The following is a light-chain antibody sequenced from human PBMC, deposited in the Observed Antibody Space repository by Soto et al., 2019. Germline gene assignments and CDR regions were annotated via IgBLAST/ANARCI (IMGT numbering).Light chain of an antibody. CDR2: EGS. V-gene: IGLV2-23*01. CDR1: ISDVGSYNL. Sequence: QSVLTQPASVCGSPGQSITISCTGTISDVGSYNLVSWYQQHPGKAPKLMIYEGSKRPSGVSNRFSGSKSGNTASLTISGLQAEDEADYYCCSYAGSSTFYVFGTGTKVTVL. CDR3: CSYAGSSTFYV. J-gene: IGLJ1*01.